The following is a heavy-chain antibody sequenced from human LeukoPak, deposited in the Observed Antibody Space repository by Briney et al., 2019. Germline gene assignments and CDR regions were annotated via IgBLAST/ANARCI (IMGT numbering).Heavy chain of an antibody. Sequence: SGTLSLTCTVSGGSISSSSYYWGWIRQPPGKGLEWIGSIFYSGSTYYNPSPRSRVTISVDTSKNQFSLKLSSVTAADTAVYYCARQRNYGDLPSDDWGQGTLVPVFS. D-gene: IGHD4-17*01. J-gene: IGHJ4*02. CDR2: IFYSGST. V-gene: IGHV4-39*01. CDR3: ARQRNYGDLPSDD. CDR1: GGSISSSSYY.